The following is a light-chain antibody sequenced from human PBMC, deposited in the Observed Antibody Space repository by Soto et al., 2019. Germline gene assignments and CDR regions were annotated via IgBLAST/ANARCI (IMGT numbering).Light chain of an antibody. CDR3: SSYTSSSTLYV. CDR2: EVS. Sequence: QSALTQPASVSGSPGQSITISCTGTSSDVGGYNYVSWYQQHPGKAPKLMIYEVSNRPSGVSNRFSGSKSGNTASLTISELQAEDEADYYCSSYTSSSTLYVFGTGTRSPS. J-gene: IGLJ1*01. V-gene: IGLV2-14*01. CDR1: SSDVGGYNY.